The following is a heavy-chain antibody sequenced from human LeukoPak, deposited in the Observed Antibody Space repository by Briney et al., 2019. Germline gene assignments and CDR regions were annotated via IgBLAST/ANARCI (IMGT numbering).Heavy chain of an antibody. CDR2: ISGSGGST. J-gene: IGHJ5*02. CDR1: GFTFSSYG. V-gene: IGHV3-23*01. Sequence: GGSLRLSCAGSGFTFSSYGMSWVRQAPGKGLEWVSGISGSGGSTYSADSVKGRFTISRDNSKNTLYLQMNSLRAEDTAVYYCARARGLGYGDDVRWFDPWGQGTLVTVSS. CDR3: ARARGLGYGDDVRWFDP. D-gene: IGHD4-17*01.